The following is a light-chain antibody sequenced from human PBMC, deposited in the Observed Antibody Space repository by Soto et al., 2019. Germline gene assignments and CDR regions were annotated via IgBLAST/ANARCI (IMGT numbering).Light chain of an antibody. CDR1: SRDVGGYNY. CDR3: SSYTTSNTRQIV. Sequence: QSVLTQPASVSGSPGQAITISCPGTSRDVGGYNYVSWYQQHPGKAPKFMIYDVSNRPSGVSNRFSGSKSGNTASLTISGLQAEDEADYYCSSYTTSNTRQIVFGTGTKVPVL. V-gene: IGLV2-14*01. J-gene: IGLJ1*01. CDR2: DVS.